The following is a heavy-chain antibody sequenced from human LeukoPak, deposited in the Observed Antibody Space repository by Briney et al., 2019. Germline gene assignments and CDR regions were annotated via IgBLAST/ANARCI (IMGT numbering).Heavy chain of an antibody. CDR3: ARHVGPGMPVTTELSSYYCYHGMDV. V-gene: IGHV5-51*01. D-gene: IGHD4-17*01. CDR1: GYSFTSYW. Sequence: GESLKISCKSSGYSFTSYWIAWGRQMPGKGLEWMGIIYPGDSSTPYSPSFRGQVTISADKSITTAYLQWSSLEASDTAIYYCARHVGPGMPVTTELSSYYCYHGMDVWGKGTTVTVSS. CDR2: IYPGDSST. J-gene: IGHJ6*04.